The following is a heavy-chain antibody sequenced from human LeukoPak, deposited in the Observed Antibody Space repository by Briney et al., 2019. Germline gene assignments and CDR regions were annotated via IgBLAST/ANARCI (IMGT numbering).Heavy chain of an antibody. V-gene: IGHV1-69*05. CDR1: GGTFSSYA. CDR2: IIPIFGTA. D-gene: IGHD6-13*01. CDR3: ARRPAVYSSSWYTGAFDI. J-gene: IGHJ3*02. Sequence: SVKVSCKASGGTFSSYAISWVRQAPGQGLEWMGGIIPIFGTANYPQKFQGRVTITTDESTSTAYMELSSLRSEDTAVYYCARRPAVYSSSWYTGAFDIWGQGTMVTVSS.